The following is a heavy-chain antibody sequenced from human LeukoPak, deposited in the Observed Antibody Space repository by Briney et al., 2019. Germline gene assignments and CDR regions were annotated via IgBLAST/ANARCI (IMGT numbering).Heavy chain of an antibody. D-gene: IGHD2-2*01. CDR2: IIPIFGIA. CDR1: GGTFSSYA. Sequence: SVKVSCKASGGTFSSYAISWVRQAPGQGLEWMGRIIPIFGIANYAQKFQGRVTITADKSTSTAYMELSRLRTEDTAVYYCARDYCSSTSCHGYYRSWFDPWGQGTLVTVSS. V-gene: IGHV1-69*04. J-gene: IGHJ5*02. CDR3: ARDYCSSTSCHGYYRSWFDP.